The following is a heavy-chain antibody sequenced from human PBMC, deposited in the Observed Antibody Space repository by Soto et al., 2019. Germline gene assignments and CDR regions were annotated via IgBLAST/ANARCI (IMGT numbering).Heavy chain of an antibody. CDR3: ARGYGDYVSDP. J-gene: IGHJ5*02. CDR2: IYYSGST. V-gene: IGHV4-59*01. D-gene: IGHD4-17*01. Sequence: TSETLSLTCTVSGGSISSYYLNWIRQPPGKGLEWIGYIYYSGSTNYNPSPKSRVTISVDTSKNQFSLKLSSVTAADTAVYYCARGYGDYVSDPWGRGTLVTVSS. CDR1: GGSISSYY.